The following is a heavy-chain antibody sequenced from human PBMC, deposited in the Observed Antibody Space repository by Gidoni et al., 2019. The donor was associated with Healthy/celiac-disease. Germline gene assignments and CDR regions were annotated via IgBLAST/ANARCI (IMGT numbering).Heavy chain of an antibody. J-gene: IGHJ5*02. CDR1: GFTFSTYW. CDR3: ATAPRTYSDYGLTGGS. V-gene: IGHV3-7*03. CDR2: IKQDGSEK. D-gene: IGHD5-12*01. Sequence: EVQLVESGGGLVQPGGSLRLSCAASGFTFSTYWMNWVRQAPGKGLEWVANIKQDGSEKYYVDSVKGRFTISRDNAKTSLYLQMNSLRAEDTAVYYCATAPRTYSDYGLTGGSWGQGTLVTVSS.